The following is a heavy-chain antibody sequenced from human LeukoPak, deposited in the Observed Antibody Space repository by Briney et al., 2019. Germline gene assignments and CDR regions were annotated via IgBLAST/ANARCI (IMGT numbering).Heavy chain of an antibody. D-gene: IGHD5-24*01. J-gene: IGHJ4*02. V-gene: IGHV3-74*01. CDR1: GFTFSSYW. CDR3: ARGDGYSLVDY. CDR2: INSDGSST. Sequence: GGSLRLSCAASGFTFSSYWMHWVRQAPGKGLVWVSRINSDGSSTSYADSVKGRFTISRDNAKNTLYLQMNSLRAEDTAVYYCARGDGYSLVDYWGQGTLVTVSS.